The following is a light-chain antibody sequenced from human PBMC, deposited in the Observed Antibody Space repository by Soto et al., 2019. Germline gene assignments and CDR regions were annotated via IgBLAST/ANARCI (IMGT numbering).Light chain of an antibody. CDR3: QQADSFPHT. CDR1: QDIGNL. Sequence: DIQMTQSPSSVSASVGDRVTLTCRASQDIGNLLAWYQQKPGKAPKLLIYFGSNLQTGVPSRFSGSGSGTDFTLTISSLQPEDLATYYFQQADSFPHTFDRGTRVDIK. V-gene: IGKV1-12*01. J-gene: IGKJ2*01. CDR2: FGS.